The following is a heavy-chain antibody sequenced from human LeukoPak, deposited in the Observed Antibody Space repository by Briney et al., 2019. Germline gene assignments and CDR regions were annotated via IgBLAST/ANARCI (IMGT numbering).Heavy chain of an antibody. CDR2: ISSSGSTI. D-gene: IGHD3-3*01. CDR3: ALHYDFWSGYYPHYYYMDV. J-gene: IGHJ6*03. Sequence: GGSLRLSCAAAGFTFSSYEMNWVRQAPGKGLEWVSYISSSGSTIYYADSVKGRFTISRDNAKNSLYLQMNILRAEDTAVYYCALHYDFWSGYYPHYYYMDVWGKGTTVTVSS. V-gene: IGHV3-48*03. CDR1: GFTFSSYE.